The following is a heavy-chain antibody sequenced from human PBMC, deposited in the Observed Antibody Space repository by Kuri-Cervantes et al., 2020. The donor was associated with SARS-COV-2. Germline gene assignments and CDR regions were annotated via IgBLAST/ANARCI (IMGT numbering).Heavy chain of an antibody. D-gene: IGHD3-9*01. Sequence: ASVKVSCKASGYTFTGYYMHWVRHAPGQGLEWMGWINPNSGGTNYAQKFQGRVTMTRDTSISTAYMELSRLRSDDTAVYYCARDQVSKPFPVRYFDWLIPAWFDPWGQGTLVTVSS. CDR2: INPNSGGT. V-gene: IGHV1-2*02. J-gene: IGHJ5*02. CDR3: ARDQVSKPFPVRYFDWLIPAWFDP. CDR1: GYTFTGYY.